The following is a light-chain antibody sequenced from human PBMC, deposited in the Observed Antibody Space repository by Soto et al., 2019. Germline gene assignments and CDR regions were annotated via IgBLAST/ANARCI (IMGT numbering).Light chain of an antibody. CDR2: GAS. Sequence: EIVMTQSPATLSVSPGERATLSCRASQSVTTKLAWYQQRPGQAPRLLIYGASTRATGIPARFSGSGSGTEFTLTISSLQSEDFAVYYCQQYDNWLTFGGGTKVDI. V-gene: IGKV3-15*01. J-gene: IGKJ4*01. CDR3: QQYDNWLT. CDR1: QSVTTK.